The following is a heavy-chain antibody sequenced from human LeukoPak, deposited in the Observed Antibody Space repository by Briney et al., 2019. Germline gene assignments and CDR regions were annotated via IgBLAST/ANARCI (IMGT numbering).Heavy chain of an antibody. CDR1: GGTFSSYA. CDR2: IIPIFGTA. J-gene: IGHJ6*03. D-gene: IGHD3-16*01. CDR3: ARNKGSYDDYYYMDV. Sequence: SVEVSYKASGGTFSSYAISWVRQAPGQGLEWMGRIIPIFGTANYAQKFQGRVTITTDESTSTAYMELSSLRSEDTAVYYCARNKGSYDDYYYMDVWGKGTTVTVSS. V-gene: IGHV1-69*05.